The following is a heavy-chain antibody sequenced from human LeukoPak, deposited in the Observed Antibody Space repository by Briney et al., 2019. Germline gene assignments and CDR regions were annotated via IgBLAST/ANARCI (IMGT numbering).Heavy chain of an antibody. Sequence: ASVKISCKVSGYTFTVYYMHWVQQAPGKGLEWMGLVDPEDGETIYAEKFQGRVTITADTSTDTAYMELRSLRSEDTAVYYCATLSSGSLVPYYFDYWGQGTLVTVSS. V-gene: IGHV1-69-2*01. CDR2: VDPEDGET. J-gene: IGHJ4*02. D-gene: IGHD1-26*01. CDR1: GYTFTVYY. CDR3: ATLSSGSLVPYYFDY.